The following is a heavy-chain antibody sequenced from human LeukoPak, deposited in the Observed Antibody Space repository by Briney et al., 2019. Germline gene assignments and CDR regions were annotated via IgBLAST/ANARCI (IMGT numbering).Heavy chain of an antibody. D-gene: IGHD3-22*01. CDR1: GGSISSSSYS. J-gene: IGHJ4*02. V-gene: IGHV4-39*07. CDR3: AITMIVVEDYFDY. CDR2: VYYSGST. Sequence: PSETLSLNCTVSGGSISSSSYSWGWIRQPPGKGLEWIGSVYYSGSTNYNPSLKSRVTISVDTSKNQFSLKLSSVTAADTAVYYCAITMIVVEDYFDYWGQGTLVTVSS.